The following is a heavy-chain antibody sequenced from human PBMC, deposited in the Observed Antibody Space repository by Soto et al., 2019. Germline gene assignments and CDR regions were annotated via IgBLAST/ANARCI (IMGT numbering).Heavy chain of an antibody. CDR3: AGGGAYYDFWSGYYPYYYYGMDV. CDR2: IYHSGST. J-gene: IGHJ6*02. D-gene: IGHD3-3*01. CDR1: GGSISSGGYS. V-gene: IGHV4-30-2*01. Sequence: SETLSLTCAVSGGSISSGGYSWSWIRQPPGKGLEWIGYIYHSGSTYYNPSLKSRVTISVDRSKNQFSLKLSSVTAADTAVYYCAGGGAYYDFWSGYYPYYYYGMDVWGQGTTVTVSS.